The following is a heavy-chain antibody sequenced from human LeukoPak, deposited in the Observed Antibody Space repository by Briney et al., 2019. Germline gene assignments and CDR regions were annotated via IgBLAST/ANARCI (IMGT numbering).Heavy chain of an antibody. CDR2: ISGSGGST. V-gene: IGHV3-23*01. D-gene: IGHD3-22*01. CDR1: GFTFSNYA. Sequence: GGSLRLSCAASGFTFSNYAMSWVRQAPGKGREWVSAISGSGGSTYYADSVKGRFTISRDNSKNTLYLQMNSLRAEDTAIYYCAKPRYYDSRGSWFDPWGQGTLVTVSS. J-gene: IGHJ5*02. CDR3: AKPRYYDSRGSWFDP.